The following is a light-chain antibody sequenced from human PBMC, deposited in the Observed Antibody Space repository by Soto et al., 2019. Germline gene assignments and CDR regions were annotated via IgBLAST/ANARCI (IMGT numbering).Light chain of an antibody. CDR2: DAS. Sequence: DIQMTQSPPSLSAFVGDRVTITSRASQGINTWIAWYQQKPEKAPTSLIYDASSLESGVPSRFSGSGSGTDFTLTISSLQPEDVATYYCQQYSTYPLTFGGGTKVDIK. V-gene: IGKV1D-16*01. J-gene: IGKJ4*01. CDR1: QGINTW. CDR3: QQYSTYPLT.